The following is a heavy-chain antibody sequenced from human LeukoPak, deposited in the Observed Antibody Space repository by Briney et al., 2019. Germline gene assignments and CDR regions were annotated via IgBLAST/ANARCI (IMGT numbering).Heavy chain of an antibody. CDR1: GFTVSSIY. CDR3: ATVSSSWLGYFQH. CDR2: IYSGGRT. J-gene: IGHJ1*01. D-gene: IGHD6-13*01. V-gene: IGHV3-66*01. Sequence: GGSLRLSCAASGFTVSSIYMTWVRQAPGKGLEWVSVIYSGGRTFDADSVKGRFTISRDNSKNTVFLQMDSLRVEDTAVYYCATVSSSWLGYFQHWGQGTLVTVSS.